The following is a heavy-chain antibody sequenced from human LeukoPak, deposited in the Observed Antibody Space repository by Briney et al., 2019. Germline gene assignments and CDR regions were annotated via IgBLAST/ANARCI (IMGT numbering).Heavy chain of an antibody. CDR1: GFTFSSYA. CDR2: INSNGGTT. V-gene: IGHV3-64D*09. Sequence: GGSLRLSCSASGFTFSSYAMHWVRQAPGKGLGYVSAINSNGGTTYYSDSVKGRFTISRDNSKNTLYLQMSSLRAEDTAVYYCVKMGTYYYDSSGSNYWGQGTLVTVSS. J-gene: IGHJ4*02. D-gene: IGHD3-22*01. CDR3: VKMGTYYYDSSGSNY.